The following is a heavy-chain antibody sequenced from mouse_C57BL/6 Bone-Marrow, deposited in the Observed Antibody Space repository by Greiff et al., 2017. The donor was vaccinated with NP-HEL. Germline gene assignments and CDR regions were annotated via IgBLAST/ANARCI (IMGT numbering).Heavy chain of an antibody. D-gene: IGHD2-1*01. CDR2: INPSNGGT. CDR1: GYTFTSYW. J-gene: IGHJ4*01. Sequence: VQLQQSGTELVKPGASVKLSCKASGYTFTSYWMHWVKQRPGQGLEWIGNINPSNGGTNYNEKFKSKATLTVDKSSSTAYMQLSSLTSEDSAVYYCARYGKPLYYAMDYWGQGTSVTVSS. CDR3: ARYGKPLYYAMDY. V-gene: IGHV1-53*01.